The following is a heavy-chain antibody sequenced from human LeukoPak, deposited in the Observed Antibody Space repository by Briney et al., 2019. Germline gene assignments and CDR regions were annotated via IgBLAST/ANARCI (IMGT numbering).Heavy chain of an antibody. CDR1: GFTFSTFW. V-gene: IGHV3-7*01. Sequence: GGSLRLSCAASGFTFSTFWMTWVRQAPGKGLEWVANIKPDGSEKSYVDSVRGRFTISRDNAKNSLYLEMNSLRAEDTALYYCTRNTVVAAGDDWGQGTLVTVSS. CDR2: IKPDGSEK. J-gene: IGHJ4*02. D-gene: IGHD2-2*01. CDR3: TRNTVVAAGDD.